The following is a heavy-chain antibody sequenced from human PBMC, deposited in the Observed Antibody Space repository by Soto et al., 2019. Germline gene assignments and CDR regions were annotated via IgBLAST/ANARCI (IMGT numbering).Heavy chain of an antibody. CDR3: ARVRLVYAIYGMDV. CDR2: INHSGST. Sequence: KPSETLSLTCAVYGGSFSGYYWSWIRQPPGKGLEWIGEINHSGSTNYNPSLKSRVTISVDTSKNQFSLKLSSVTAADTAVYYCARVRLVYAIYGMDVWGQGTTVTVSS. V-gene: IGHV4-34*01. D-gene: IGHD2-8*01. CDR1: GGSFSGYY. J-gene: IGHJ6*02.